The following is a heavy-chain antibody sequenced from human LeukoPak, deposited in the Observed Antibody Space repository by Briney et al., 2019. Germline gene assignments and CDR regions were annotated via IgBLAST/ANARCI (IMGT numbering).Heavy chain of an antibody. Sequence: SETLSLTCTVSGGSISSYYWSWIRQPPGKGLEWIGYIYYGGSTNYNPSLKSRVTISVDTSKNQFSLKLSSVTAADTAVYYCARDLPYYDSSGSPSGYYFDYWGQGTLVTVSS. CDR1: GGSISSYY. D-gene: IGHD3-22*01. CDR3: ARDLPYYDSSGSPSGYYFDY. CDR2: IYYGGST. V-gene: IGHV4-59*01. J-gene: IGHJ4*02.